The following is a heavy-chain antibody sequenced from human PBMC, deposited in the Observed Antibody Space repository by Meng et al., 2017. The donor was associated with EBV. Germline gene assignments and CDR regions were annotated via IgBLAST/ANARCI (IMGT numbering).Heavy chain of an antibody. D-gene: IGHD3-10*01. Sequence: QVQLVQSGAEVTKXXSSVKVSCKTSGGTFRSDAVSWVRQAPGQGLEWMGGLIPKSDAPYYAQKFQDRVTITADESTSTHYMDLSGLRSEDTAVYYCASESGRGFTPDYWGQGTLVTVSS. V-gene: IGHV1-69*01. CDR1: GGTFRSDA. CDR3: ASESGRGFTPDY. J-gene: IGHJ4*02. CDR2: LIPKSDAP.